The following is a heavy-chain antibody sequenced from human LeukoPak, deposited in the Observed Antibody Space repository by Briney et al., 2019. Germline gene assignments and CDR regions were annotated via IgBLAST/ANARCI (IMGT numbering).Heavy chain of an antibody. Sequence: PGGSLRLSCAASGFTFSSYAMSWVRQAPGKGLEWVSAISGSGGSTYYADSVKGRFTISRDNSKNTLYLQMNSLRAEDTAVYYCAKATLRFLEWLLWYFDYWGQGTLVTVSS. CDR1: GFTFSSYA. V-gene: IGHV3-23*01. CDR3: AKATLRFLEWLLWYFDY. CDR2: ISGSGGST. J-gene: IGHJ4*02. D-gene: IGHD3-3*01.